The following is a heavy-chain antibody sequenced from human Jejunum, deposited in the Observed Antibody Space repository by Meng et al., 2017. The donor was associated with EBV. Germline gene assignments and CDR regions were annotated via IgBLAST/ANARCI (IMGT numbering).Heavy chain of an antibody. CDR1: RGSIFSSNW. J-gene: IGHJ4*02. CDR2: IYHSGST. D-gene: IGHD2-21*01. Sequence: SGPGMAKPSGTLSLPWAVSRGSIFSSNWWTWVRQPPGKGLEWIGEIYHSGSTNYNPSLKSRITMSLDKSKNQFSLKLRSVTAADTAVYYCASIHPSIDSWGPGTLVTVSS. V-gene: IGHV4-4*02. CDR3: ASIHPSIDS.